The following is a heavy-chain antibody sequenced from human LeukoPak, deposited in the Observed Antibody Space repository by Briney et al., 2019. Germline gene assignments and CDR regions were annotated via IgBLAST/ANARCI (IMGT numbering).Heavy chain of an antibody. J-gene: IGHJ5*02. CDR1: GGSISSSSYGSSSYY. V-gene: IGHV4-39*01. D-gene: IGHD1-7*01. CDR2: IYYSGST. CDR3: ARGVFPGNSQKNWFDP. Sequence: SETLSLTCTVSGGSISSSSYGSSSYYWGWIRQPPGKGLEWIGSIYYSGSTYYNPSLKSGATISVDTSKNQFSLKLTSVTAADTAVYYCARGVFPGNSQKNWFDPWGHGILVSVSS.